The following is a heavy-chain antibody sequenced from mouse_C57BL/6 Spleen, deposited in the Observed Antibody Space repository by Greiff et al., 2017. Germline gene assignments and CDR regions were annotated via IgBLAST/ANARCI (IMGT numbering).Heavy chain of an antibody. CDR3: ARGVGAYFDY. CDR2: IDPSDSYT. D-gene: IGHD3-1*01. Sequence: QVHVKQPGAELVMPGASVKLSCKASGYTFTSYWMHWVKQRPGQGLEWIGEIDPSDSYTNYNQKFKGKSTLTVDKSSSAAYMQLSSLTSDDSAVYYCARGVGAYFDYWGQGTTLTVSS. V-gene: IGHV1-69*01. J-gene: IGHJ2*01. CDR1: GYTFTSYW.